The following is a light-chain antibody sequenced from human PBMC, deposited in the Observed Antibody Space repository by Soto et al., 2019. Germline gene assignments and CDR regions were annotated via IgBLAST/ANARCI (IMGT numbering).Light chain of an antibody. J-gene: IGLJ2*01. Sequence: QSVLTQPPSVSGAPGQRVTISCTGSSSNIGAGYDVHWYQQLPGTAPKLLIYGNSNRPSGVLDRFSGSKSGTSASLAITGLQAEDEADYYCQSYDSSLSGSIFGGGTKLTV. CDR3: QSYDSSLSGSI. CDR1: SSNIGAGYD. V-gene: IGLV1-40*01. CDR2: GNS.